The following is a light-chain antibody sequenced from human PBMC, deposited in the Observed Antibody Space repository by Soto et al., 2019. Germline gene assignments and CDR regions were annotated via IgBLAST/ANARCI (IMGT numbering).Light chain of an antibody. CDR3: SSYTSSSTRV. V-gene: IGLV2-14*01. CDR1: SSDVGGYNY. CDR2: DVS. Sequence: QSLLTQPASVSGSPGQSITISCTGTSSDVGGYNYVSWYQQHPGKAPKLMIYDVSNRPSGVSNRFAGSKSGNTASLTISGLQAEDEAYYYCSSYTSSSTRVFGTGTKVTVL. J-gene: IGLJ1*01.